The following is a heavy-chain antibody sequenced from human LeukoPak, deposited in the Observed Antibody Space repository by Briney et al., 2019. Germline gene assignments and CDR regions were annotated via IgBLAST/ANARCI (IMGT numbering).Heavy chain of an antibody. V-gene: IGHV3-7*01. Sequence: GRSLRLSCTASGFTFGDYAMSWVRQAPGKGLEWVANIKQDGSEKYYVDSVKGRFTISRDNAKNSLYLQMNSLRAEDTAVYYCARDVTDTSGYGSLSDYWGQGTLVTVSS. CDR2: IKQDGSEK. CDR3: ARDVTDTSGYGSLSDY. J-gene: IGHJ4*02. D-gene: IGHD3-22*01. CDR1: GFTFGDYA.